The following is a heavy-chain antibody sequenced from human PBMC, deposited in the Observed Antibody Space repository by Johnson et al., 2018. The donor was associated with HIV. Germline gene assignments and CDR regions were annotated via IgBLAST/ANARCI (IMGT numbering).Heavy chain of an antibody. CDR2: ISWNSGSI. D-gene: IGHD7-27*01. J-gene: IGHJ3*02. V-gene: IGHV3-9*01. CDR1: EFTFDDYA. CDR3: ARDGRTGPYAFDI. Sequence: VQLVESGGGLVQPGRALRLSCAASEFTFDDYAMHWVRQAPGKGLEWVSGISWNSGSIGYADSVKGRFTISRDNAKNSLYLQMNSLRAEDTAVYYCARDGRTGPYAFDIWGQWTMVTVSS.